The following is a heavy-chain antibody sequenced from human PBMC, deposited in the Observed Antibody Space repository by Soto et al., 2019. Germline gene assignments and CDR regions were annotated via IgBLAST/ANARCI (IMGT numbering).Heavy chain of an antibody. J-gene: IGHJ4*02. Sequence: SVKVSCKASGGTFSSYAISWVRQAPGQGLEWMGGIIPIFGTANYAQKFQGRVTITADESTSTAYMELSSLRSEDTAVYYCAVSEAYCSGGSCVDYWGQGTLVTVS. CDR3: AVSEAYCSGGSCVDY. D-gene: IGHD2-15*01. V-gene: IGHV1-69*13. CDR2: IIPIFGTA. CDR1: GGTFSSYA.